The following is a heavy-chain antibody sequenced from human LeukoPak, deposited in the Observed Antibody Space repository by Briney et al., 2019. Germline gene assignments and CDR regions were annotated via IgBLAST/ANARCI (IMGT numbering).Heavy chain of an antibody. CDR1: GGSISSSSYY. Sequence: PSETLSLTCTVSGGSISSSSYYWDWIRQPPGKGLEWIGYIYYSGSTNYNPSLKSRVTISVDTSKNQFSLKLSSVTAADTAVYYCARLHDSSGYYRNDYWGQGTLVTVSS. CDR2: IYYSGST. J-gene: IGHJ4*02. V-gene: IGHV4-61*05. D-gene: IGHD3-22*01. CDR3: ARLHDSSGYYRNDY.